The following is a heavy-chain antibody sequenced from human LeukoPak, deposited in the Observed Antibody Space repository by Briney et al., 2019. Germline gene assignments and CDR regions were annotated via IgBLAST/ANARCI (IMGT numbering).Heavy chain of an antibody. CDR1: GFTFSSYV. V-gene: IGHV3-30-3*01. CDR2: ISYDGSNK. CDR3: AREVSRSNYFDY. D-gene: IGHD6-6*01. J-gene: IGHJ4*02. Sequence: GRSLRLSCAASGFTFSSYVMHWVRQAPGKGLEWVAVISYDGSNKYYADSVKGRFTISRDNSKNTLYLQMNSLRAEDTAVYYCAREVSRSNYFDYWGQGTLVTVSS.